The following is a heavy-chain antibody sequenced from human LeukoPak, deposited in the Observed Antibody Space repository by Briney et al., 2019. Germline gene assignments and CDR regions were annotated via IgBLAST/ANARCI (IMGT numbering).Heavy chain of an antibody. CDR2: INHSGST. CDR1: GGSFSGYY. J-gene: IGHJ4*02. Sequence: SETLSLTCAVYGGSFSGYYWSWIRQPPGKGLERIVEINHSGSTNYNPSLKSRVTISVDTSKNQFSLKLSSVTAADTAVYYCARSSSGWYRGEVYWGQGTLVTVSS. V-gene: IGHV4-34*01. D-gene: IGHD6-19*01. CDR3: ARSSSGWYRGEVY.